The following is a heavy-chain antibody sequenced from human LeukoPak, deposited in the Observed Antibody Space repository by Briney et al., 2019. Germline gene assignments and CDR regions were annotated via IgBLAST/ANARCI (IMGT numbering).Heavy chain of an antibody. CDR3: ARGGDYGSFDY. D-gene: IGHD4-17*01. Sequence: GGSLRLSCAASGFTFSSYAMSWVRQAPGKGLEWVANIRQDGNDKYYVDSVKGRFTISRDSAKSSLHLQMSSLRGEDTAVYYCARGGDYGSFDYWGQGALVIVSS. V-gene: IGHV3-7*01. CDR1: GFTFSSYA. J-gene: IGHJ4*02. CDR2: IRQDGNDK.